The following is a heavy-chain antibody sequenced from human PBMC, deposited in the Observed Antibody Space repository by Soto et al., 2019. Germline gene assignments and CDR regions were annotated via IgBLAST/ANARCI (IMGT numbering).Heavy chain of an antibody. CDR2: INHSGST. CDR3: ARGRSRYCSSTSCYTPGGYYYYGMDV. J-gene: IGHJ6*02. CDR1: GGSFSGYY. V-gene: IGHV4-34*01. Sequence: QVQLQQWGAGLLKPSETLSLTCAVYGGSFSGYYWSWIRQPPGKGLEWIGEINHSGSTNYNPSLKSRVTISVDPSKKQFSLKLSSVTAADTAVYYCARGRSRYCSSTSCYTPGGYYYYGMDVWGQGTTVTVSS. D-gene: IGHD2-2*02.